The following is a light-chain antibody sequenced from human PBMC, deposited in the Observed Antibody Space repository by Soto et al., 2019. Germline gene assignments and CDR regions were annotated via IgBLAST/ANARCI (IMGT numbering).Light chain of an antibody. J-gene: IGKJ1*01. CDR1: QSISHW. V-gene: IGKV1-5*03. CDR2: KAS. CDR3: QQYNSYSPRT. Sequence: DIQMTQSPSTLSASVGDRVTITCRASQSISHWLAWHQQKPGKAPKVLIYKASSLESGVPSRLSGSGSGTEFTLIISSLQPDDFVTYYCQQYNSYSPRTFGQGTKVEIK.